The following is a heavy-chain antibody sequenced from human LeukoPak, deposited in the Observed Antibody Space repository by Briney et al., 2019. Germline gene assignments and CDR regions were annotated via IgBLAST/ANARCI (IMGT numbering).Heavy chain of an antibody. D-gene: IGHD3-22*01. CDR3: ARDLYRIVVVPHYFDY. J-gene: IGHJ4*02. Sequence: GGSLRLSCAASGFTLSSYGMHWVRQAPGKGLEWVAFIRYDGGKKYYADSVKGRFTISRDNSKNTLYLQMNSLRAEDTAVYYCARDLYRIVVVPHYFDYWGQGTLVTVSS. CDR1: GFTLSSYG. V-gene: IGHV3-30*02. CDR2: IRYDGGKK.